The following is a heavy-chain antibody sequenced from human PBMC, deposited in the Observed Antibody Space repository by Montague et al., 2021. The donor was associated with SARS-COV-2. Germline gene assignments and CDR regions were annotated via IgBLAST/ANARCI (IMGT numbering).Heavy chain of an antibody. V-gene: IGHV4-59*01. CDR3: ARVLHSSRFVWFDL. CDR1: GGSISSYY. J-gene: IGHJ5*02. Sequence: SETLSLTCTVSGGSISSYYWSWIRQPPGKGLEWIGYIYYSGSTNYNPSLESRVTISVDTSKNQFSLKLSSVTAADTAVYYCARVLHSSRFVWFDLWGQGTLVTVSS. D-gene: IGHD6-13*01. CDR2: IYYSGST.